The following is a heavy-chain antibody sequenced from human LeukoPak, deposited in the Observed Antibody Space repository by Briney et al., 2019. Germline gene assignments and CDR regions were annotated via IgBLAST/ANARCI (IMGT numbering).Heavy chain of an antibody. J-gene: IGHJ4*02. CDR2: INPNSGNT. V-gene: IGHV1-8*01. CDR1: GYTFTSYD. CDR3: ARERRVGYSYGFGY. Sequence: ASVKVSCKASGYTFTSYDINWVRQATGQGLEWMGWINPNSGNTGYAQKFQGRVTMTRNTSISTAYMELSSLRSEDTAVYYCARERRVGYSYGFGYWGQGTLVTVSS. D-gene: IGHD5-18*01.